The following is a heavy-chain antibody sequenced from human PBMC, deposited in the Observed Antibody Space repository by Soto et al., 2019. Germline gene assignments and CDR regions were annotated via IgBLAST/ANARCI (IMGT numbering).Heavy chain of an antibody. V-gene: IGHV3-30*18. Sequence: GGSLRLSCAASGFTFSTYGMHWFRQAPGKGLEWVAVISYDGSDKYYADSVKGRFTISRDSSKNMLYLQMNSLRAEDTAIYYCAKESYYDSSDYNAFDIWGQGTMVTV. CDR1: GFTFSTYG. CDR2: ISYDGSDK. J-gene: IGHJ3*02. CDR3: AKESYYDSSDYNAFDI. D-gene: IGHD3-22*01.